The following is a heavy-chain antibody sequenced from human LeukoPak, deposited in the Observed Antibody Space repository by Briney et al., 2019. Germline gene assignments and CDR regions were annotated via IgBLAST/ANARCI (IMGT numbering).Heavy chain of an antibody. V-gene: IGHV3-23*01. CDR1: GFTFSTYG. D-gene: IGHD6-13*01. CDR3: AKTGGIAAAH. Sequence: PGGSLRLSCAASGFTFSTYGMTWVRQAPGKGLEWVSAISGSGGSTYYADSVKGRSTISRDNSKNTLYLQMNSLRAEDTALYYCAKTGGIAAAHWGQGTLVTVSS. CDR2: ISGSGGST. J-gene: IGHJ4*02.